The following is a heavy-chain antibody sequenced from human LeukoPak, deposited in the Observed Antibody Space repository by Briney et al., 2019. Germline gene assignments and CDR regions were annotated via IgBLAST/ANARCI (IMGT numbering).Heavy chain of an antibody. V-gene: IGHV3-66*01. Sequence: GGSLRLSCAASGLTVSSNYMSWVRQAPGKGLEWVSVIYSGGDGGDTYYADSVRGRFTISRDNSKNTLYLQMNSLRAEDTAVYYCATGYSDSLRSPLDSWGQGTLVTVSS. CDR3: ATGYSDSLRSPLDS. D-gene: IGHD3-22*01. CDR2: IYSGGDGGDT. J-gene: IGHJ5*01. CDR1: GLTVSSNY.